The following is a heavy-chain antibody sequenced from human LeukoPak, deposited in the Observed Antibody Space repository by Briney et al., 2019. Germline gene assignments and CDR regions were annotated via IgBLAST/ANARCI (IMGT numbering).Heavy chain of an antibody. CDR1: GFTFSTYS. CDR3: AKDQPLVYFDY. D-gene: IGHD2-8*02. J-gene: IGHJ4*02. V-gene: IGHV3-21*01. Sequence: TGGSLRLSCAASGFTFSTYSMNWVRQAPGKGLEWVSSISSSSSYIYYADSVKGRFTISRDNSKNTLYLQMNSLRAEDTAEYFCAKDQPLVYFDYWGRGTLVTVSS. CDR2: ISSSSSYI.